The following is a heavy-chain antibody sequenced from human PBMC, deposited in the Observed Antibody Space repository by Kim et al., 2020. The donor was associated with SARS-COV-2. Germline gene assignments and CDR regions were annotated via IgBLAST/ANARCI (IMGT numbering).Heavy chain of an antibody. CDR3: ARISSGSSSWYWFDS. D-gene: IGHD6-13*01. Sequence: ADSVKGLFSISRDHAKNSLYLQMNRLRAEDTAVYYCARISSGSSSWYWFDSWGQGTLVTVSS. J-gene: IGHJ5*01. V-gene: IGHV3-11*03.